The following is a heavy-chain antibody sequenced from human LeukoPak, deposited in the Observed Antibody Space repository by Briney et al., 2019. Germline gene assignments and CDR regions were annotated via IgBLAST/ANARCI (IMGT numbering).Heavy chain of an antibody. J-gene: IGHJ4*02. CDR2: INRSAST. D-gene: IGHD1-20*01. CDR3: ARGHLTGRGYFDY. V-gene: IGHV4-34*01. CDR1: GGSSTNYF. Sequence: PSETLSLTCVLYGGSSTNYFWSWIRQPPGKGLEWIGEINRSASTNYNPSLKSRVTISIDTSKNQFSLKLSSVTAADTAVYYCARGHLTGRGYFDYWGQGTLVTVSS.